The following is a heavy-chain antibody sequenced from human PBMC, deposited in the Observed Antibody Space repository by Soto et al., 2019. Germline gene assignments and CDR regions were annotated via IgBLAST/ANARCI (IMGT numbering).Heavy chain of an antibody. CDR3: ARNLAAARGYYYYGMDV. D-gene: IGHD6-6*01. J-gene: IGHJ6*02. Sequence: ETLSLTCAVSGGSISSSNWWSWVRQPPGKGLEWIGEIYHSGSTNYNPSLKSRVTISVDKSKNQFSLKLSSVTAADTAVYYCARNLAAARGYYYYGMDVWGQGTTVTVP. CDR1: GGSISSSNW. CDR2: IYHSGST. V-gene: IGHV4-4*02.